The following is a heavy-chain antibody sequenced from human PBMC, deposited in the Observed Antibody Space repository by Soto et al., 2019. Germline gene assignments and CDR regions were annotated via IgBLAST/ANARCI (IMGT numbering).Heavy chain of an antibody. CDR2: ISAYNGNT. Sequence: ASVKVSCKASGYTFTSYGISWVRQAPGQGLEWMGWISAYNGNTNYAQKLQGRVTMTTDTSTSTAYMELRSLRSDDTAVYYCARESDHDYDSSGSNDYWGQGTLVTVSS. CDR1: GYTFTSYG. V-gene: IGHV1-18*01. D-gene: IGHD3-22*01. CDR3: ARESDHDYDSSGSNDY. J-gene: IGHJ4*02.